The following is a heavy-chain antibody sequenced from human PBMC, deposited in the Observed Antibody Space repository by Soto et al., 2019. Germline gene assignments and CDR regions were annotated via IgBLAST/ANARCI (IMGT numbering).Heavy chain of an antibody. V-gene: IGHV3-30-3*01. D-gene: IGHD3-16*02. CDR2: ISYDGSKK. Sequence: QVQLVESGGGVVQPGRSLRLSCAASGFTFSSYAMHWVRQAPGKGLEWVAVISYDGSKKYYADSVKGRFTISRDNSKNTLYLQMNSLRAEDTAVYYCASAFGGVIANFDYWGQGTLVTVSS. J-gene: IGHJ4*02. CDR3: ASAFGGVIANFDY. CDR1: GFTFSSYA.